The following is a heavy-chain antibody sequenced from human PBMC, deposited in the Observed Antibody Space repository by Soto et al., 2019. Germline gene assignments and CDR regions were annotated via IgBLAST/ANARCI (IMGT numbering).Heavy chain of an antibody. V-gene: IGHV1-8*02. CDR2: MTPNSGDT. CDR1: GYTFTSYD. J-gene: IGHJ4*02. Sequence: QVQLVQSGAEVKKPGASVKVSCKASGYTFTSYDINWVRQAPGQGLEWVGWMTPNSGDTGYAQTFQGRVTLTRDTSRSTAYMELSSLTSEDPAVYYCARNLYNTGSFDHWGQGTLVTVSS. CDR3: ARNLYNTGSFDH. D-gene: IGHD1-20*01.